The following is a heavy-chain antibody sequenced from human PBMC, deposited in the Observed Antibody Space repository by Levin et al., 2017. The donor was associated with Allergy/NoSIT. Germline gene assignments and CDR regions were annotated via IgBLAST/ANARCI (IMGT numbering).Heavy chain of an antibody. Sequence: SCTASGFTFGTYAFHWVRQDPGKGLEWVSLIFYDGSKQFYADSVKGRFTVSRDNSKNTLYLQMNSLRVEDTALYYCARDREPTSTSDFLDYWGRGTLVTVSS. V-gene: IGHV3-30-3*01. J-gene: IGHJ4*02. CDR2: IFYDGSKQ. D-gene: IGHD2-2*01. CDR1: GFTFGTYA. CDR3: ARDREPTSTSDFLDY.